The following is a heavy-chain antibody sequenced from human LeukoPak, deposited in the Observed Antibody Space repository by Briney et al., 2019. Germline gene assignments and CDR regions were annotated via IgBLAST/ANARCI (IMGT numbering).Heavy chain of an antibody. CDR1: GYTFTSYG. Sequence: ASVKVSCKSSGYTFTSYGISWVRQAPGQGLEWMGWISAYNGNTNYAQKLQGRVTMTTDTSTSTAYMELRSLRSDDTAVYYCASARRMLRAFYGMDVWGQGTTVTVSS. CDR2: ISAYNGNT. V-gene: IGHV1-18*01. J-gene: IGHJ6*02. CDR3: ASARRMLRAFYGMDV. D-gene: IGHD3-10*01.